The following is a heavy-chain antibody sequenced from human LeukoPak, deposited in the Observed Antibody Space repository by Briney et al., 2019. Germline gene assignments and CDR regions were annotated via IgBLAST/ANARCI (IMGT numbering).Heavy chain of an antibody. D-gene: IGHD1-14*01. V-gene: IGHV3-23*01. CDR1: GFTFSSHA. J-gene: IGHJ4*02. CDR2: ISGSGGST. CDR3: ARGGVRRGYYDY. Sequence: GGSLRLSCAASGFTFSSHAMSWVRQAPGKGLEWVSAISGSGGSTYYADSVKGRFTISRDNSKNTLYLQMNSLRTEDTAVYYCARGGVRRGYYDYWGQGTLVTVSS.